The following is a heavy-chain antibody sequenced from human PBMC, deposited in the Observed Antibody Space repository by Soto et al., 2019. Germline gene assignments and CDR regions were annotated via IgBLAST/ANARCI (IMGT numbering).Heavy chain of an antibody. CDR1: GGSISSYY. CDR3: ASSITGTTTADIYYYYYYMDV. J-gene: IGHJ6*03. D-gene: IGHD1-7*01. CDR2: IYYSGST. Sequence: SETLSLTCTVSGGSISSYYWSWIRQPPGKGLEWIGYIYYSGSTNYNPSLKSRVTISVDTSKNQFSLKLSSVTAADTAVYYCASSITGTTTADIYYYYYYMDVWGKGTTVTISS. V-gene: IGHV4-59*01.